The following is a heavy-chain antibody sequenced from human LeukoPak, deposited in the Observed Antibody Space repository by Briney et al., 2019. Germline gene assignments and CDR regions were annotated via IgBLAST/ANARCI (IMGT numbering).Heavy chain of an antibody. J-gene: IGHJ5*02. CDR1: GGSISSSSYY. V-gene: IGHV4-39*01. CDR2: IYYSGST. D-gene: IGHD6-19*01. Sequence: SETLSLTCTVSGGSISSSSYYGGWIRQPPGKGLEWIGSIYYSGSTYYNPSLKSRVTISVDTSKNQFSLKLSSVTAADTAVYYCAKHRSVAGELDWFDPWGQGTLVTVSS. CDR3: AKHRSVAGELDWFDP.